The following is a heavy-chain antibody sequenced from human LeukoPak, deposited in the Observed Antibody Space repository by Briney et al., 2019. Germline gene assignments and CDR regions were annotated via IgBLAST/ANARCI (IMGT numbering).Heavy chain of an antibody. D-gene: IGHD3-22*01. J-gene: IGHJ4*02. CDR2: ISSSSSYI. CDR1: GFTFSSYS. CDR3: ARGDNYYDSSGYYLMY. Sequence: PGGSLRLSCAASGFTFSSYSMTWVRQAPGKGLEWVSSISSSSSYIYYADSVKGRFTISRDNSKNSLYLQMNSLRAEDTAVYYCARGDNYYDSSGYYLMYWGQGTLVTVSS. V-gene: IGHV3-21*01.